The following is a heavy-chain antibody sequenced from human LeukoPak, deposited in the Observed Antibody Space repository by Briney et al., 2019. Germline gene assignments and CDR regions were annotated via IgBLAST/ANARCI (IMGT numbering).Heavy chain of an antibody. CDR3: ARVRDVYGQFDY. D-gene: IGHD5/OR15-5a*01. V-gene: IGHV3-23*01. CDR1: GFTFSSHA. J-gene: IGHJ4*02. CDR2: ISDTGGST. Sequence: PGGSLRLSCAASGFTFSSHAMSWIRQAPGKGLEWVSAISDTGGSTYYADSVKGRFTISRDNSKNTPYLQMDSLRAEDTAVYYCARVRDVYGQFDYWGQGTLVTVSS.